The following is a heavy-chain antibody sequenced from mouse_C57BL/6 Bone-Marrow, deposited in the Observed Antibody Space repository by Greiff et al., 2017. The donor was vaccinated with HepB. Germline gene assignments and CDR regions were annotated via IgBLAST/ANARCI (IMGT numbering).Heavy chain of an antibody. D-gene: IGHD1-1*01. J-gene: IGHJ4*01. CDR3: TSYDYGSMCDLYAMDY. CDR1: GFTFSDAW. V-gene: IGHV6-6*01. Sequence: DVMLVESGGGLVQPGGSMKLSCAASGFTFSDAWMDWVRQSPEKGLEWVAEIRNKANNHATYYAESVNERFTISRDDYKSSVYLQMNSLRPEDTCIYYCTSYDYGSMCDLYAMDYWGEGTSATVSS. CDR2: IRNKANNHAT.